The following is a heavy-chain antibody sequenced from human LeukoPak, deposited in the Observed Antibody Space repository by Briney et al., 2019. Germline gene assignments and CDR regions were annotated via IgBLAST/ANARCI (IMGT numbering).Heavy chain of an antibody. J-gene: IGHJ4*02. CDR1: GFTFSSYG. Sequence: GGSLRLSCAASGFTFSSYGMHWVRQAPGKGLEWVAVISYDGSNKYYADSVKGRFAISRDNSKNTLHLQMNSLRAEDTAVYYCARVGGYSGFYWGQGTLVTVSS. CDR2: ISYDGSNK. V-gene: IGHV3-30*03. D-gene: IGHD5-12*01. CDR3: ARVGGYSGFY.